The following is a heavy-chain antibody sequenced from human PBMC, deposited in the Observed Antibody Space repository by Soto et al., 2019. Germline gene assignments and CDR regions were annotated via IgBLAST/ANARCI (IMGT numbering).Heavy chain of an antibody. CDR1: GGTFSSYA. Sequence: GASVKVSCKASGGTFSSYAISWVRQAPGQGLEWMGGIIPIFGTANYAQKFQGRVTITADESTSTAYMELSSLRSEDTAVYYCARSTWYYYDSSGYYYYGYWGQGTLVTVSS. J-gene: IGHJ4*02. V-gene: IGHV1-69*13. CDR2: IIPIFGTA. CDR3: ARSTWYYYDSSGYYYYGY. D-gene: IGHD3-22*01.